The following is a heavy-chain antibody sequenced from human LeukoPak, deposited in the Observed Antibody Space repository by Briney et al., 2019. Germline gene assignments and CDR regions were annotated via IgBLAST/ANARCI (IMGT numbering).Heavy chain of an antibody. J-gene: IGHJ4*02. V-gene: IGHV4-39*01. CDR1: GGSISSSSYY. CDR2: IYYSGST. Sequence: PSETLSLTCTVSGGSISSSSYYWGWIRQPPGKGLEWIGSIYYSGSTYYNPSLKSRVTISVDTSKNQFSLKLSSVTAADTAVYYCARRGGDSSGWYTYYFDYWGRGTLVTVSS. CDR3: ARRGGDSSGWYTYYFDY. D-gene: IGHD6-19*01.